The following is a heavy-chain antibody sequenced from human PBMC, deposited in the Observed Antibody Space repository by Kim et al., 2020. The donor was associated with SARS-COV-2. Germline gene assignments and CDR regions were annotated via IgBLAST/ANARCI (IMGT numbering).Heavy chain of an antibody. V-gene: IGHV3-23*01. CDR1: GFTFSSYA. CDR3: AREDYGADLPWAH. J-gene: IGHJ4*02. D-gene: IGHD4-17*01. CDR2: ISGSGGST. Sequence: GGSLRLSCAASGFTFSSYAMTWVRQAPGKGLEWVSAISGSGGSTYYADSVEGRFTIYRDNSKNTLFLQMSSLRAEDTAVYYCAREDYGADLPWAHWGQGTLVTASS.